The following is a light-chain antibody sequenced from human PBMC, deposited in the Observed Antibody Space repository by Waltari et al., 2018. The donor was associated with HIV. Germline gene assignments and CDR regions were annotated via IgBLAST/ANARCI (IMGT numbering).Light chain of an antibody. Sequence: QSALTQPPSASGCPGQSVTISCTGTYSAIGGYAYVSWYQQHPGKAPKLIIYDVDKRPSGVPDRFSGSKYAYTASLTVSGLQAEDDADYYCSSYAGTNNYVFGNGTKVTVL. J-gene: IGLJ1*01. CDR1: YSAIGGYAY. CDR3: SSYAGTNNYV. V-gene: IGLV2-8*01. CDR2: DVD.